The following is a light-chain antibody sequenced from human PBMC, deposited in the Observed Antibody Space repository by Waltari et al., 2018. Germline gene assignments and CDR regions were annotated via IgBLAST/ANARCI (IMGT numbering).Light chain of an antibody. CDR2: GAS. CDR1: QSIGTH. Sequence: VMTQSPATLSVSPGERATLSCRASQSIGTHLAWYQQNSGQPPRLLIYGASIRATGIPARFSGSGSGTEFTLTISTLQPEDFAVYYCQQYNNWPSFTFGPGTKVDVK. J-gene: IGKJ3*01. V-gene: IGKV3-15*01. CDR3: QQYNNWPSFT.